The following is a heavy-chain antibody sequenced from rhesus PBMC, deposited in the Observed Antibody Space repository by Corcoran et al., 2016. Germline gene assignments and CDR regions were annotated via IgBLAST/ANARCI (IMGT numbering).Heavy chain of an antibody. V-gene: IGHV3-136*01. CDR1: GFTFSGYD. CDR3: TRETSGFEF. J-gene: IGHJ1*01. Sequence: EVQLVESGGGLVQPGGSLRLSCAASGFTFSGYDMNWFRQAPEKGLEWFSYISYTGKTIYYADSVKGRFTISRDNAKNSLFLQMSSLRAEDTAVYYCTRETSGFEFWGQGALVTVSS. D-gene: IGHD2-21*01. CDR2: ISYTGKTI.